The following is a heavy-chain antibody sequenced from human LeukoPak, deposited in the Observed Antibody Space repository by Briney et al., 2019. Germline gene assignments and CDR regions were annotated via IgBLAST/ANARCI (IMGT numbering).Heavy chain of an antibody. V-gene: IGHV4-59*01. CDR2: IYYSGST. D-gene: IGHD5-18*01. CDR3: ARGPSSGYSYG. J-gene: IGHJ4*02. CDR1: GGSISSYY. Sequence: SETLSLTCTVSGGSISSYYWSWIRQPPGKGLEWIGYIYYSGSTNYNPSLKSRVTISVDTSKNQFSLSLSSVTAADTAVYYCARGPSSGYSYGWGQGTLVTVSS.